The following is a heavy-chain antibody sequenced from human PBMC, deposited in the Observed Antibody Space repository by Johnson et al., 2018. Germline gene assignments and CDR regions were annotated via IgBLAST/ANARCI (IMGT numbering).Heavy chain of an antibody. D-gene: IGHD3-10*01. CDR3: AKEKGRLIDS. CDR2: VTWDGGAT. Sequence: VQLVQSGGAVVQPGGSLRLSCAASGFTLDEYTMHWFRQVPGQGLEWVSLVTWDGGATFYADSVKGRFTISRDNRKNSLYLQMNSLRTEDTAFYYCAKEKGRLIDSWGQGTQVTVYS. J-gene: IGHJ4*02. V-gene: IGHV3-43*01. CDR1: GFTLDEYT.